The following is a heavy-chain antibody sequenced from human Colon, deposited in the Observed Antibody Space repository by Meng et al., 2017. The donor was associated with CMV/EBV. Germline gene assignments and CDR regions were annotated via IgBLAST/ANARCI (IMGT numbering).Heavy chain of an antibody. J-gene: IGHJ1*01. Sequence: QVQRGQAGVEVKKPGASVKVSCKASGYTFTGYYMHWVRQAPGQGLEWMGWINPNSGGTNYAQKFQGRVTMTRDTSISTAYMELSRLRSDDTAVYYCATVSSGYYLYFQHWGQGTLVTVSS. CDR2: INPNSGGT. D-gene: IGHD3-22*01. CDR3: ATVSSGYYLYFQH. V-gene: IGHV1-2*02. CDR1: GYTFTGYY.